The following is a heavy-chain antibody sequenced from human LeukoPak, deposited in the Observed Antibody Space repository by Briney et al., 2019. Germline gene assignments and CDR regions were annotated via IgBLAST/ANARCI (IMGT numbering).Heavy chain of an antibody. CDR2: IYCSGST. CDR1: GGSISSYY. D-gene: IGHD3-10*01. J-gene: IGHJ4*02. CDR3: ARADYYGSGSSNDY. V-gene: IGHV4-59*01. Sequence: SETLSLTCTVSGGSISSYYWSWIRQPPGKGLEWIGYIYCSGSTNYNPSLKSRVTISVDTSKNQFSLKPSSVTAADTAVYYCARADYYGSGSSNDYWGQGTLVTVSS.